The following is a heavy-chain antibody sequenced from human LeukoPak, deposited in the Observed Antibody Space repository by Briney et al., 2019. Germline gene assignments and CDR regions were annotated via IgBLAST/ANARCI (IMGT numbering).Heavy chain of an antibody. CDR3: AKDGSGLTYYFDQ. CDR2: ISYDGGNQ. CDR1: GFTFSGYG. Sequence: GGSLRLSRAASGFTFSGYGMHWVRQTPGKGLEWVAVISYDGGNQYYAESVKGRFTISRDNSKNTMYLQMNSLRAEDTAMYYCAKDGSGLTYYFDQWGQGTLDTVSS. D-gene: IGHD5-12*01. J-gene: IGHJ4*02. V-gene: IGHV3-30*18.